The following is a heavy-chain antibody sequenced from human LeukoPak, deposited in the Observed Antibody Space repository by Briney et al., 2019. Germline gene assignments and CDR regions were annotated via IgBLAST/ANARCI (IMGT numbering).Heavy chain of an antibody. V-gene: IGHV3-53*01. Sequence: PGGSLRLSCAASGFTVSSNYMGWVRQAPGKGLEWVSVIYSGGSTYYADSVKGRFTISRDNSKNTLYLQMNSLRAEDTAVYYCARVGSVWTFDIWGQGTMVTVSS. J-gene: IGHJ3*02. CDR1: GFTVSSNY. CDR2: IYSGGST. D-gene: IGHD5/OR15-5a*01. CDR3: ARVGSVWTFDI.